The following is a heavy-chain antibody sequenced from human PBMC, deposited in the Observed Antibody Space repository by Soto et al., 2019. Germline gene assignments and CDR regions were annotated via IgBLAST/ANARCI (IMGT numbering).Heavy chain of an antibody. D-gene: IGHD3-22*01. CDR3: ARASDSSGYFPHY. CDR1: GFTFSTYA. J-gene: IGHJ4*02. Sequence: QVQLVESGGGVVQPGRSLRLSCAASGFTFSTYAMHWVRQAPGKGLEWVAVISYDGSSKYYADSVKGRFTISRDNSKNTLHLQMNSLRTEDTAVYYCARASDSSGYFPHYWGQGTLVIVSS. CDR2: ISYDGSSK. V-gene: IGHV3-30-3*01.